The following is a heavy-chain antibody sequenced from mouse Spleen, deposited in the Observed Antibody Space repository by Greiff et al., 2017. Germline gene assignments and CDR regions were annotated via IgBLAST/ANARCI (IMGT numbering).Heavy chain of an antibody. V-gene: IGHV1-26*01. CDR1: GYTFTDYY. CDR2: INPNNGGT. D-gene: IGHD1-2*01. CDR3: ARGTTAFAY. Sequence: VQLKQSGPELVKPGASVKISCKASGYTFTDYYMNWVKQSHGKSLEWIGDINPNNGGTSYNQKFKGKATLTVDKSSSTAYMELRSLTSEDSAVYYCARGTTAFAYWGQGTLVTVSA. J-gene: IGHJ3*01.